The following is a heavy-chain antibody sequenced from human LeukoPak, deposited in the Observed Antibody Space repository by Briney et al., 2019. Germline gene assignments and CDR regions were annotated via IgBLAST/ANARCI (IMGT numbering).Heavy chain of an antibody. J-gene: IGHJ4*02. CDR1: GGSFSGYY. CDR2: INHSGRT. V-gene: IGHV4-34*01. Sequence: PSESLSLTCAVYGGSFSGYYWSCIRQPPGKGLEWGGEINHSGRTNYNPSLKRRVTISVDTSKIQFSLKLSSVTGAEMAVYYCARVRAPAVRGVAYFDYWGEGTLVTVSS. CDR3: ARVRAPAVRGVAYFDY. D-gene: IGHD3-10*01.